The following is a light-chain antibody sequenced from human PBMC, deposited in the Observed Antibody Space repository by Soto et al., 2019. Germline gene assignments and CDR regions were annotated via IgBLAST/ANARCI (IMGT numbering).Light chain of an antibody. Sequence: DIVMTQSPDSLAVSLGERATINCKSSQSVLYSSNNENYLAWYQQKPGQPPKLLIYWASTRESGVPDRFSGSGSGTDFTLTISSLQAEDVAVYYCQQHYSTPETFCQGTKVEIK. CDR2: WAS. J-gene: IGKJ1*01. V-gene: IGKV4-1*01. CDR3: QQHYSTPET. CDR1: QSVLYSSNNENY.